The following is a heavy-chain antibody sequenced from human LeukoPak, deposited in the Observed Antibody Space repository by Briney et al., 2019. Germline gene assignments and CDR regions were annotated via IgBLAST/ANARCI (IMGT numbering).Heavy chain of an antibody. V-gene: IGHV3-74*01. CDR2: INSDGSRA. D-gene: IGHD3-10*01. J-gene: IGHJ6*02. Sequence: GGSLRLSCAASGLTFSNYWMHWVRQAPGKGLVWVSRINSDGSRATYADSVKGRFTISRDNAKNTLYLQMNSLRAEDTAVYYCARDLKFFGGYYYGMDVWGQGTTVTVSS. CDR1: GLTFSNYW. CDR3: ARDLKFFGGYYYGMDV.